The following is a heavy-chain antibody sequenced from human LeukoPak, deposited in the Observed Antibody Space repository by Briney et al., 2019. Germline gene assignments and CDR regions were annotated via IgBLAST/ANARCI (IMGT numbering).Heavy chain of an antibody. D-gene: IGHD3-22*01. CDR2: IYHSGST. J-gene: IGHJ4*02. V-gene: IGHV4-30-2*01. CDR1: GGSISSGGYY. CDR3: ARGDYYDESGNDFVGVVYNY. Sequence: SQTLSLTCTVSGGSISSGGYYWSWIRQPPGKGLEWIGYIYHSGSTYYNPSLESRVTLSVEASKNQFSLKVSSVTAADTAVYYCARGDYYDESGNDFVGVVYNYWGQGNLVTVSS.